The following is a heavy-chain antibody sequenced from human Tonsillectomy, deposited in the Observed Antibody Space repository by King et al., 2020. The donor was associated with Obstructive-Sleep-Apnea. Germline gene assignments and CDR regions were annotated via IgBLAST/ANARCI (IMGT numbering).Heavy chain of an antibody. V-gene: IGHV4-30-4*07. CDR1: GGSLSSGAYS. Sequence: QLQESGPGLVKPSQTLSLTCAVSGGSLSSGAYSGSWIRQPPGKGLGWIGYIYYGGSTYYNPSLKRRVTISVDTSKNQFSLKLSSVTAADTAVYYCARVLGNYAPEYYFDYWGQGTLVTVSS. J-gene: IGHJ4*02. CDR2: IYYGGST. CDR3: ARVLGNYAPEYYFDY. D-gene: IGHD3-16*01.